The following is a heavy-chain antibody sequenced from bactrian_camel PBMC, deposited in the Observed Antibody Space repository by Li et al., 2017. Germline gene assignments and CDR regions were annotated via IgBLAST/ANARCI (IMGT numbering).Heavy chain of an antibody. Sequence: QVQLVESGGGSVQPGGSLRLSCTVSGFTFDGPSMGWYRQAPGNECELVSRITRDGNTNYAESVKGRFTISHDNAKNSVDLQMNSLKPEDTAMYYCAAEGYDGSCRVGGQFDYWGQGTQVTVS. CDR3: AAEGYDGSCRVGGQFDY. CDR2: ITRDGNT. CDR1: GFTFDGPS. D-gene: IGHD6*01. V-gene: IGHV3S60*01. J-gene: IGHJ4*01.